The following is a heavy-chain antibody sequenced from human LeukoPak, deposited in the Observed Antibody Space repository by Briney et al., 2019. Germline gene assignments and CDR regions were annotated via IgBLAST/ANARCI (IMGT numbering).Heavy chain of an antibody. CDR2: IYPGDSDT. Sequence: AESLKISCKGSGYSFTSYWICWVRQMPGQGLEWMGIIYPGDSDTRYRPSFQGQVTISADKSISTAYLQWSSLKASDTAMYYCARHCESGYCSGGSSLDYWGQGTLVTVSS. CDR1: GYSFTSYW. J-gene: IGHJ4*02. CDR3: ARHCESGYCSGGSSLDY. V-gene: IGHV5-51*01. D-gene: IGHD2-15*01.